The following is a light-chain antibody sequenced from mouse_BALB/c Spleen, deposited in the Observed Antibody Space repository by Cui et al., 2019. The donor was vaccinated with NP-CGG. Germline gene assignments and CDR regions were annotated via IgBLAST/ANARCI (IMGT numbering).Light chain of an antibody. Sequence: QAVVTQESALTTSPGETVTLTCRSSNGAVTTSNYANWVQEKPDHLITGLIGGTNNRAPGVPARFSGSLIGDKAALTITGAQTEDEALYFCALWYSNHWVFGGGTKLTVL. V-gene: IGLV1*01. CDR1: NGAVTTSNY. CDR2: GTN. CDR3: ALWYSNHWV. J-gene: IGLJ1*01.